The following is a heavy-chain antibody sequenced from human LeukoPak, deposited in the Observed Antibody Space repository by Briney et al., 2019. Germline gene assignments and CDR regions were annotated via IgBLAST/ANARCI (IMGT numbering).Heavy chain of an antibody. CDR3: ARQGEYSGYDLDY. CDR2: IYPGDSDT. V-gene: IGHV5-51*01. CDR1: GYSFTSHW. D-gene: IGHD5-12*01. Sequence: GESLKISCKGPGYSFTSHWIGWVRQMPGKGLEWMGIIYPGDSDTRYSPSFQGQVTISADKSISTAYLQWSSLKASDTAMYYCARQGEYSGYDLDYWGQGTLVTVSS. J-gene: IGHJ4*02.